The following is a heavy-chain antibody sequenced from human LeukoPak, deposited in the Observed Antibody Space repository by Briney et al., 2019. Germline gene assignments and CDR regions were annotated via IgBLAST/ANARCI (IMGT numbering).Heavy chain of an antibody. V-gene: IGHV4-59*01. J-gene: IGHJ3*02. CDR3: AIKVGATDDDI. D-gene: IGHD1-26*01. Sequence: SETLSLTCTVSGGSISSYYWSWIRQPPGKGLEWIGYIYYSGSTNYNPSLKSRVTISVDTSKNQFSLKLSSVTAADTAVYYCAIKVGATDDDIWGQGTMVTVSS. CDR1: GGSISSYY. CDR2: IYYSGST.